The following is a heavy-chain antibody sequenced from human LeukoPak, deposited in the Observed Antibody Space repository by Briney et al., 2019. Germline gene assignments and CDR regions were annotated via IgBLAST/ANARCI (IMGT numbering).Heavy chain of an antibody. J-gene: IGHJ4*02. CDR3: ASSPNSSSPYFDY. CDR1: GGSISSYY. Sequence: SETLSLTCTVSGGSISSYYWSWIRQPPGKGLEWIGYIYYSGSTNYNPSLKSRVTISVDTSKNQFSLKLSSVTAADTAVYYCASSPNSSSPYFDYWGQGTLVTVSS. D-gene: IGHD6-6*01. V-gene: IGHV4-59*01. CDR2: IYYSGST.